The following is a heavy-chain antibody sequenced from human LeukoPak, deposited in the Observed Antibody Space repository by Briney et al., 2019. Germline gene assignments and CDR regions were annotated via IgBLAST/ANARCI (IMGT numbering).Heavy chain of an antibody. CDR3: AISTVAGGVMAYGMDV. CDR1: GHTFTNYY. V-gene: IGHV1-2*02. Sequence: ASVKVSCKASGHTFTNYYLHWVRQAPGQGLEWMGWMNPNSYGTNYAEKFQGRVTLTRDMSIRTAYMELSRLRPDDTAVYYCAISTVAGGVMAYGMDVWGQGTTVTVSS. CDR2: MNPNSYGT. J-gene: IGHJ6*02. D-gene: IGHD3-16*01.